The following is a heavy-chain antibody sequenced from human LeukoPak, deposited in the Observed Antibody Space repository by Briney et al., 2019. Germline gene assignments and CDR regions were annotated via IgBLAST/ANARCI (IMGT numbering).Heavy chain of an antibody. CDR1: GGSISSSSYY. CDR2: IYYSGST. V-gene: IGHV4-39*07. Sequence: NPSETLSLTCTVSGGSISSSSYYWGWIRQPPGKGLEWIGSIYYSGSTYYNPSLKSRVTISVDTSKNQFSLKLSSVTAADTAVYYCARDRVVVPAAIVYYFDYWGQGTLVTVSS. CDR3: ARDRVVVPAAIVYYFDY. J-gene: IGHJ4*02. D-gene: IGHD2-2*01.